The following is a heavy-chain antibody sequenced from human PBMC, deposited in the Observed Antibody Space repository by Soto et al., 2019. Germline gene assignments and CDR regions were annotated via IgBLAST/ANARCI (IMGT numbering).Heavy chain of an antibody. Sequence: PGGSLRLSCAASGFTFSSYSMNWVRQAPGKGLEWVSSISSSSSYIYYADSVKGRFTISRDNAKNSLYLQMNSLRAEDTAVYYCARALRDYWYFDLWGRGTLVTVSS. CDR1: GFTFSSYS. CDR2: ISSSSSYI. J-gene: IGHJ2*01. V-gene: IGHV3-21*01. CDR3: ARALRDYWYFDL. D-gene: IGHD4-17*01.